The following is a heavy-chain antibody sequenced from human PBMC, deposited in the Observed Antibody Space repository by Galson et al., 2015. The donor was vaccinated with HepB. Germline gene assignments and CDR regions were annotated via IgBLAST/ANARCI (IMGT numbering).Heavy chain of an antibody. CDR3: ARGWTAASSLLIDY. CDR2: INPNSGGT. J-gene: IGHJ4*02. CDR1: GYTFTGYY. Sequence: SVKVSCKASGYTFTGYYMHWVRQAPGQGLEWMGWINPNSGGTNYAQKFQGWVTMTRDTSISTAYMELSRLRSDDTAVYYCARGWTAASSLLIDYWGQGTLVTVSS. D-gene: IGHD6-13*01. V-gene: IGHV1-2*04.